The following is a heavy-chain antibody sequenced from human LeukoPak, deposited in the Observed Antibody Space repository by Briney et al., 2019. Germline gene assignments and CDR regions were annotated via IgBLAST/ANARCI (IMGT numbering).Heavy chain of an antibody. J-gene: IGHJ4*02. Sequence: GGSLRLSCAASGFTFISYAMSWVRQAPGKGLEWVSAISGGTDSTYYSDSVKGRFTISRDNSKNTLYLQMNTLRAGDTAVYYCAKGGDKYSYGELDYWGQGTLVTVSS. CDR1: GFTFISYA. CDR2: ISGGTDST. V-gene: IGHV3-23*01. D-gene: IGHD5-18*01. CDR3: AKGGDKYSYGELDY.